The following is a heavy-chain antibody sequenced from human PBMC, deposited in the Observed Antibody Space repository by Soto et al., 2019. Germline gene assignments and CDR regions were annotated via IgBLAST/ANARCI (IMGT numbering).Heavy chain of an antibody. V-gene: IGHV3-33*01. J-gene: IGHJ4*02. Sequence: QVQLVESGGGVVQPGRSLRLSCAASGFTFSSYGMHWVRQAPGKGLEWVAVIWYDGSNKYYADSVKGRFTISRDNSKNTLYLQMNSLGAEDTAVYYCARGRYTNWKGLNYWGQGTLVTVSS. CDR3: ARGRYTNWKGLNY. D-gene: IGHD1-20*01. CDR2: IWYDGSNK. CDR1: GFTFSSYG.